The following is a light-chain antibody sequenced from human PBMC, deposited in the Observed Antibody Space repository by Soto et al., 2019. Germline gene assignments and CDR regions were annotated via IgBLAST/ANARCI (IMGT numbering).Light chain of an antibody. V-gene: IGLV2-8*01. CDR2: DVT. Sequence: QSALTQRPSASGSPGQSVTISCTGASSDVGGYNFVSWYQHHPGKAPRLMIYDVTQRPSGVPDRFSGSKSGNTASLTVSGLQVDDEAYYYCSSYAGSSIPVAFGGGTKLTVL. CDR1: SSDVGGYNF. CDR3: SSYAGSSIPVA. J-gene: IGLJ2*01.